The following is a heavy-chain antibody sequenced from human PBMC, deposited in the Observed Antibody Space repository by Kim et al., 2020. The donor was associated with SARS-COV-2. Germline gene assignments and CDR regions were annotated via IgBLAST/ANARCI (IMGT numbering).Heavy chain of an antibody. Sequence: SETLSLTCNVSGYSISSGYYWGWIRQPPGRGLEWIGSISHSGNTYYKPSLKSRVTISIDTSKNQFSLKLTFVTATDTAVYYCARAPEGYCNGGSCYSFGYWGQGIPFTVS. J-gene: IGHJ4*02. CDR3: ARAPEGYCNGGSCYSFGY. CDR1: GYSISSGYY. CDR2: ISHSGNT. D-gene: IGHD2-15*01. V-gene: IGHV4-38-2*02.